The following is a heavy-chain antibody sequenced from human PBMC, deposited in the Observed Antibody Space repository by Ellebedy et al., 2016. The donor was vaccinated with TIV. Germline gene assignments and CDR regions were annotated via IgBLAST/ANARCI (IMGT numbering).Heavy chain of an antibody. CDR1: GGSISCGSYY. J-gene: IGHJ4*02. CDR3: ATFNDYGGNLFDY. V-gene: IGHV4-31*03. CDR2: IYYSGST. Sequence: SETLSLXXTVSGGSISCGSYYWSWIRQSPGKGLEWIGYIYYSGSTYYKPSLKSRVTISVDTSKNQFFLKLSSVTAADTAVYYCATFNDYGGNLFDYWGQGTLVTVSS. D-gene: IGHD4-23*01.